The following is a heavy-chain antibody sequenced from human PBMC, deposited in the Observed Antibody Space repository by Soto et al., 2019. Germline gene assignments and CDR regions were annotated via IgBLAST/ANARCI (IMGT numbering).Heavy chain of an antibody. D-gene: IGHD1-1*01. J-gene: IGHJ6*02. V-gene: IGHV4-30-4*08. CDR2: IHHSGSI. CDR1: GGSISSDYYH. Sequence: QVQLQQSGPGLVKPSQTLSLTCTVSGGSISSDYYHWTWIRQSPGKGLEWIGYIHHSGSILYNPSLKSRLPISLDTSKNQSSLPLTSVPAADTAVYFCAREDDGGGSWDVWGQGTTVTVSS. CDR3: AREDDGGGSWDV.